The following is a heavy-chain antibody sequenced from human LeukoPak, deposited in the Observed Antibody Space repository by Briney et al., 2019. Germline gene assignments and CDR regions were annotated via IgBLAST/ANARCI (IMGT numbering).Heavy chain of an antibody. CDR3: ARDRSIAVAGTVRGADYYYYYMDV. CDR2: INHSGGT. Sequence: SETLSLTCAVYGGSFSGYYWSWIRQPPGKGLEWIGEINHSGGTNYNPSLKSRVTISVDTSKNQFSLKLSSVAAADTAVYYCARDRSIAVAGTVRGADYYYYYMDVWGKGTTVTISS. V-gene: IGHV4-34*01. CDR1: GGSFSGYY. D-gene: IGHD6-19*01. J-gene: IGHJ6*03.